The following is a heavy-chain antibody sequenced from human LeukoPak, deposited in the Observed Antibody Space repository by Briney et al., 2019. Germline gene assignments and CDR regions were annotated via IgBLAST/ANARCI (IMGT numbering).Heavy chain of an antibody. D-gene: IGHD3-10*01. Sequence: SETLSLTCTVSGGSISSYYWSWIRQPPGKGLEWIGYIYYSGSTNYNPSLKSRVTVSVDTSKNQFSLKLSSVTAADTAVYYCARGRLRYYGSGSYYYFDYWGQGTLVTVSS. CDR3: ARGRLRYYGSGSYYYFDY. CDR1: GGSISSYY. V-gene: IGHV4-59*12. CDR2: IYYSGST. J-gene: IGHJ4*02.